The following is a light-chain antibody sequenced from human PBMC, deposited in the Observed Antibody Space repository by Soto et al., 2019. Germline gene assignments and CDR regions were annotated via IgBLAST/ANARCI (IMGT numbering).Light chain of an antibody. CDR3: SSYTSSSTL. CDR2: EVS. CDR1: SNDIGGYNY. J-gene: IGLJ1*01. V-gene: IGLV2-14*01. Sequence: QSVLTQPASVSGSPGRSSTISCTGTSNDIGGYNYVSWYQQHPGKAPKLMIYEVSDRPSGISSRFSGSKSGNTASLTISGLQTEDEADYYCSSYTSSSTLFGTGTKVTVL.